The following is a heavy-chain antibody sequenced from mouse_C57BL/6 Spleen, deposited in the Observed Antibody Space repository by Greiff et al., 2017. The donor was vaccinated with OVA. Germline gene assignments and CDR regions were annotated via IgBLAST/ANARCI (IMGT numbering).Heavy chain of an antibody. CDR2: ISSGGSYT. Sequence: DVQLVESGGDLVKPGGSLKLSCAASGFTFSSYAMSWVRQTPDKRLEWVATISSGGSYTYYPDSVKGRFTISRDNAKNTLYLQMSSLKSEDTAMYYCARKVARYFDDWGQGTTLTVSS. CDR3: ARKVARYFDD. J-gene: IGHJ2*01. CDR1: GFTFSSYA. D-gene: IGHD1-1*01. V-gene: IGHV5-6*01.